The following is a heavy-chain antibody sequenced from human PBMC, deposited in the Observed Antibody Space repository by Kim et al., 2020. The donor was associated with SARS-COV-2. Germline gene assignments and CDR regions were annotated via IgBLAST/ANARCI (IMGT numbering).Heavy chain of an antibody. J-gene: IGHJ4*02. D-gene: IGHD6-19*01. V-gene: IGHV3-23*01. CDR1: GFTFSSYA. CDR3: AKDVSGIAVAGPGGYFDY. Sequence: GGSLRLSCAASGFTFSSYAMSWVRQAPGKGLEWVSAISGSGGSTYYADSVKGRFTISRDNSKNTLYLQMNSLRAEDTAVYYCAKDVSGIAVAGPGGYFDYWGQGTLVTVSS. CDR2: ISGSGGST.